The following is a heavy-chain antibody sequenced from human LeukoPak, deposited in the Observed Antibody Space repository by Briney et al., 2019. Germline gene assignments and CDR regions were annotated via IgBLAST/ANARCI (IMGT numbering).Heavy chain of an antibody. D-gene: IGHD3-10*01. J-gene: IGHJ4*02. Sequence: GGSLRLSCAASGFTFDDFGMSWVRQAPGKGLEWVSHINWNGGTTGYADSVKGRFTISRDNAKNSLYLQMNSLRAEDTAFYYCAKDYFPVYYDSGSVGWFFDYWGKGTLVTVSS. CDR1: GFTFDDFG. V-gene: IGHV3-20*04. CDR2: INWNGGTT. CDR3: AKDYFPVYYDSGSVGWFFDY.